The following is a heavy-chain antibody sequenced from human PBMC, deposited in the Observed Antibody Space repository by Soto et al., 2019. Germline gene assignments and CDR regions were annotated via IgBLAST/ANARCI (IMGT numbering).Heavy chain of an antibody. CDR3: ARVRGSSWIYYYYYYGMDV. J-gene: IGHJ6*02. Sequence: SETLSLTCTVSGGSISSGDYYWSWIRQPPGKGLEWIGYIYYSGSTYYNPSLKSRVTISVDTSKNQFSLKLSSVTAADTAVYYCARVRGSSWIYYYYYYGMDVWGQGTTVTVSS. CDR1: GGSISSGDYY. D-gene: IGHD6-13*01. CDR2: IYYSGST. V-gene: IGHV4-30-4*01.